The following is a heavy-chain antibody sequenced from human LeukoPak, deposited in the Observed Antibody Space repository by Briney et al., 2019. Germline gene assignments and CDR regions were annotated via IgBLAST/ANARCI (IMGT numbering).Heavy chain of an antibody. Sequence: GGSLRLSCAASGFTFSSYWMSWVRQAPGKGLEWVANIKQDGSEKYYVDSVKGRFTISRDNAKNSLYLQMNSLRAEDTAVYYCARIASSGWYGNWYFDVWGRGTLVTVSS. V-gene: IGHV3-7*01. D-gene: IGHD6-19*01. J-gene: IGHJ2*01. CDR2: IKQDGSEK. CDR3: ARIASSGWYGNWYFDV. CDR1: GFTFSSYW.